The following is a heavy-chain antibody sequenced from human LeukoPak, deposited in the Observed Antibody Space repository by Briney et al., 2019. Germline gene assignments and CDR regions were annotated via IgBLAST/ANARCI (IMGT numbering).Heavy chain of an antibody. CDR2: ISSSSSYI. V-gene: IGHV3-21*01. Sequence: GGSLRLSCAASGFTFSSYNMNWVRQAPGKGLEWVTSISSSSSYIYYADSVKGRFTISRDNAKNSLYLQMNSLGAEDTAVYYCARDISDFWSGEPPRWAVDYWGQGTLVTVSS. D-gene: IGHD3-3*01. CDR1: GFTFSSYN. J-gene: IGHJ4*02. CDR3: ARDISDFWSGEPPRWAVDY.